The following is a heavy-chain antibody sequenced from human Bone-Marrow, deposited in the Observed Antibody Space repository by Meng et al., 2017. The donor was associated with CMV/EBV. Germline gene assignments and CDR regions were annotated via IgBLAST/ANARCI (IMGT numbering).Heavy chain of an antibody. CDR1: GYTFTSYD. V-gene: IGHV1-8*01. D-gene: IGHD7-27*01. J-gene: IGHJ5*02. CDR2: VNTNTGKT. CDR3: ARVEPGPNNRFDP. Sequence: ASVKVSCKASGYTFTSYDVNWVRQAPGQGLEWMGWVNTNTGKTGYAQKFQDRLTISRYNSITTAYMELSSLRSEDTAVYYCARVEPGPNNRFDPWGQGSLVTVSS.